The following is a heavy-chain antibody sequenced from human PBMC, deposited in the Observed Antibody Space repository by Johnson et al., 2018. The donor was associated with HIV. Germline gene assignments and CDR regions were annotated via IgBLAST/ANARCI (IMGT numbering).Heavy chain of an antibody. V-gene: IGHV3-64*01. CDR2: ISCNGIGT. CDR3: ARSRGPMRKDAFDI. CDR1: GFTFSNFA. J-gene: IGHJ3*02. Sequence: VQLVESGGGLVQPGGSLRLSCAVSGFTFSNFAMHWVRQAPGKGLEYVSAISCNGIGTYYAHSVDGRFTSSRDNDKNTLYLEMGSLRVEDMAVYYCARSRGPMRKDAFDIGGQGTKVTVSS. D-gene: IGHD3-10*01.